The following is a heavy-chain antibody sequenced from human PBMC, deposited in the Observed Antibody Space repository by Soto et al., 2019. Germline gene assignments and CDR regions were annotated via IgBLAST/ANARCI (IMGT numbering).Heavy chain of an antibody. J-gene: IGHJ4*02. CDR2: ISYDGSNK. D-gene: IGHD3-22*01. CDR3: AKGLSSPYYYDSSGYPAPLFDY. CDR1: GLTFSSYG. V-gene: IGHV3-30*18. Sequence: HPGGSLRLSCAASGLTFSSYGIHWVRQAPGKELEWVAVISYDGSNKYYADSVKGRFTISGDNSKNTLYLQMNSLRAEDTAVYYCAKGLSSPYYYDSSGYPAPLFDYWGQGTLVTVSS.